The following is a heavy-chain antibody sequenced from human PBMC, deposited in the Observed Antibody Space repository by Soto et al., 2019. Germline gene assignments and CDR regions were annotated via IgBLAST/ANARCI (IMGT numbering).Heavy chain of an antibody. Sequence: PSETLSLTCSVSGASISYGGFSWSWIRQSPGKGLEWIGYISHLENTYFHPSFKSRLTMSIDRSRNQFSLNLSSVTAADRAVYYCVRGGGYDPFDYWGQGVLVTVLL. CDR1: GASISYGGFS. D-gene: IGHD5-12*01. CDR2: ISHLENT. CDR3: VRGGGYDPFDY. V-gene: IGHV4-30-2*06. J-gene: IGHJ4*02.